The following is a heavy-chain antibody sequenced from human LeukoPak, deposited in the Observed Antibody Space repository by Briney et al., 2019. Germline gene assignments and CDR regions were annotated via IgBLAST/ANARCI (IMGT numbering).Heavy chain of an antibody. CDR3: ARAAAGTIDAFDI. V-gene: IGHV3-23*01. CDR2: INGGGGST. Sequence: GGSLRLSCGASGFTFSSYAMSWVRQAPGKGLEWVSAINGGGGSTYYADSVKGRFTISRDNSKNTLYLQMNSLRAEDTAVYYCARAAAGTIDAFDIWGQGTMVTASS. J-gene: IGHJ3*02. CDR1: GFTFSSYA. D-gene: IGHD6-13*01.